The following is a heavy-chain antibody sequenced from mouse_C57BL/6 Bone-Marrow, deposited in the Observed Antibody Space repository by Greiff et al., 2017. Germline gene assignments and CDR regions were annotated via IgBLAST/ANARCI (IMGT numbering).Heavy chain of an antibody. CDR3: ARDSSGYPFDY. Sequence: QVQLQQSGAELARPGASVKLSCKASGYNFTSYGISWVQQRTGQGLEWIGEIYPRSGNTYYNEKFKGKATLTADKSSNTAYMELLSLTSGDSAVYFCARDSSGYPFDYWGQGTTLTVSS. CDR2: IYPRSGNT. J-gene: IGHJ2*01. CDR1: GYNFTSYG. D-gene: IGHD3-2*02. V-gene: IGHV1-81*01.